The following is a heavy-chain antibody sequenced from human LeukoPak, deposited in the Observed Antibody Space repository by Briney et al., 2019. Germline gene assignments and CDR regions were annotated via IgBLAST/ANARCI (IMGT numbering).Heavy chain of an antibody. CDR3: ARDQVGGGNGYYYYGMDV. CDR2: IIPILGIA. D-gene: IGHD4-23*01. Sequence: PVKVSCKASGGTFSSYAISWVRQAPGQGLEWMGRIIPILGIANYAQKFQGRVTITADKSTSTAYMELSSLRSEDTAVYYCARDQVGGGNGYYYYGMDVWGQGTTVTVSS. J-gene: IGHJ6*02. V-gene: IGHV1-69*04. CDR1: GGTFSSYA.